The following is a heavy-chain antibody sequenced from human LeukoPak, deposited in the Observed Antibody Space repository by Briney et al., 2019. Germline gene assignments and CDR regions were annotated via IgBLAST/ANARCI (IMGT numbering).Heavy chain of an antibody. CDR1: GFTFSSYA. CDR3: AKDHTAGLTTVTLGH. CDR2: ISGSGGST. D-gene: IGHD4-17*01. J-gene: IGHJ4*02. V-gene: IGHV3-23*01. Sequence: GGSLRLSCAASGFTFSSYARSWVRQAPGKGLEWVSAISGSGGSTYYADSVKGRFTISRDNYKNTLYLQMNSLRAEDTAVYYCAKDHTAGLTTVTLGHWGQGTLVTVSS.